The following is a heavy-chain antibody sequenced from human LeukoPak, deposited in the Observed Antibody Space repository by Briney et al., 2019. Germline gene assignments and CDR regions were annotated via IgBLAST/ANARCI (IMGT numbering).Heavy chain of an antibody. CDR1: GYTFTSYG. V-gene: IGHV1-18*01. J-gene: IGHJ4*01. CDR3: ARTRGSYYGY. D-gene: IGHD1-26*01. Sequence: VASVKVSCKASGYTFTSYGNSWGRQAPGQGLGWGGCISAYNGNTNYAQKLQGRVTMTTDTSTSTAYMELRSLRSDDTAVYYCARTRGSYYGYWGQGTLVTVSS. CDR2: ISAYNGNT.